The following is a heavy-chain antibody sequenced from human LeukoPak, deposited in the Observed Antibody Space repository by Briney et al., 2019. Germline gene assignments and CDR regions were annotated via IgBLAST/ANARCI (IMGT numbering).Heavy chain of an antibody. J-gene: IGHJ5*02. Sequence: GGSLRLSCAASGFTFSNAWMSWVRQAPGKGLEWVSLISGSGGVTYYADSVKGRFTISKDNSKNTLYLQMNSLRAEDTATYYCAKEWDGSGTRLGWFDPWGQGTLVTVSS. V-gene: IGHV3-23*01. CDR3: AKEWDGSGTRLGWFDP. D-gene: IGHD3-10*01. CDR1: GFTFSNAW. CDR2: ISGSGGVT.